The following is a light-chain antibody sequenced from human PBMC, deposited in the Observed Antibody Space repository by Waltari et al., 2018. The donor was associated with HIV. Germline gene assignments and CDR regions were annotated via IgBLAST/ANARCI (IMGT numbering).Light chain of an antibody. Sequence: EIVMTQSPVTLSVSPGERATLSCRASQSVSSNLAWYQQKPGQAPRLLIYGASTRATGIPARFSGSGSGTEFTLTISSLQSEDFAIYYCQQYDNWPYTFGQGTKLDI. V-gene: IGKV3-15*01. CDR1: QSVSSN. J-gene: IGKJ2*01. CDR2: GAS. CDR3: QQYDNWPYT.